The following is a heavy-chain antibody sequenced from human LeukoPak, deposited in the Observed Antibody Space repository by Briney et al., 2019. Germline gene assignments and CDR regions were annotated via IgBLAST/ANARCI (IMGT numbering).Heavy chain of an antibody. Sequence: GGSLRLSCAASGFTLTTFAIHWVRQAPGKGLEWVAVMSYDESNKYYAGSVMGRFTISRDRSKNTLYLQMNSLRVEDTAVYYCARDGDSAIRGVNFDYWGQGTLVTVSS. CDR1: GFTLTTFA. D-gene: IGHD3-10*01. J-gene: IGHJ4*02. CDR2: MSYDESNK. V-gene: IGHV3-30-3*01. CDR3: ARDGDSAIRGVNFDY.